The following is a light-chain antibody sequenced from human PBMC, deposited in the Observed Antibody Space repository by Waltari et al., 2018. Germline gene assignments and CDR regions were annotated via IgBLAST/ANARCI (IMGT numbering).Light chain of an antibody. CDR3: HQYGGSPRT. Sequence: EIVLTQSPGSLSLSPGDRATLPCRASQSVDTPDLAWYQQKPGQAPRLLIYGTSSRATDIPDRFSGSGSGTDFTLTISRLEPEDFAVYFCHQYGGSPRTFGQGTKVEIK. CDR2: GTS. CDR1: QSVDTPD. V-gene: IGKV3-20*01. J-gene: IGKJ1*01.